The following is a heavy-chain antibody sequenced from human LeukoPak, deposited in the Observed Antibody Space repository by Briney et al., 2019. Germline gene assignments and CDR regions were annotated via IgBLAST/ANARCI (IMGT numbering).Heavy chain of an antibody. D-gene: IGHD2-2*01. J-gene: IGHJ6*02. V-gene: IGHV3-21*01. CDR1: GFTFSSYS. Sequence: GGSLRLSCAASGFTFSSYSMNWVRQAPGKGLEWVSSISSSSSYIYYADSVKGRFTISRDNAKNSLYLQMNSLRAEDTAVYYCARKYCSSTSCYFEYDYYYGMDVWGQGTTVTVSS. CDR3: ARKYCSSTSCYFEYDYYYGMDV. CDR2: ISSSSSYI.